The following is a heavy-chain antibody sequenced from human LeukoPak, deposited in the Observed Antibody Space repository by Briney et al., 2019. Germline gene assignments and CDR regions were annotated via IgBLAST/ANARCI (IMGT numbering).Heavy chain of an antibody. CDR3: ATDVGGGYFDY. CDR1: GFTFSSYW. D-gene: IGHD3-16*01. CDR2: INTDGSST. J-gene: IGHJ4*02. Sequence: GGSLRLSCAASGFTFSSYWMHWVRQAPGKGLVWVSRINTDGSSTSYADSVKGRFTISRDNAKNTLYLQMNSLRAEDTAVYYCATDVGGGYFDYWGQGTLVTVSS. V-gene: IGHV3-74*01.